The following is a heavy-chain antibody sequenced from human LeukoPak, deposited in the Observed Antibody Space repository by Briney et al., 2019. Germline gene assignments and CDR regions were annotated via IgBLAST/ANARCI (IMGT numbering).Heavy chain of an antibody. V-gene: IGHV3-48*01. CDR2: ISSSSSTI. D-gene: IGHD2-21*01. CDR1: GFTFSTYS. Sequence: PGGSLRLSCAASGFTFSTYSMNWVRQAPGKGLDWVSYISSSSSTIYYADSVKGRFTISRDSAKNSLYLQMNSLRAEDTAVYYCARALPVVVAPEVWGQGTLVTVSS. J-gene: IGHJ4*02. CDR3: ARALPVVVAPEV.